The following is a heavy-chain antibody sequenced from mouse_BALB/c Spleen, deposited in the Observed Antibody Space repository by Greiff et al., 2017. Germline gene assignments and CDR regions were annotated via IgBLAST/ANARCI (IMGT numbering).Heavy chain of an antibody. CDR3: ARALLRLWYFDV. CDR2: IRNKANGYTT. CDR1: GFTFTDYY. V-gene: IGHV7-3*02. J-gene: IGHJ1*01. Sequence: EVNLVESGGGLVQPGGSLRLSCATSGFTFTDYYMSWVRQPPGKALEWLGFIRNKANGYTTEYSASVKGRFTISRDNSQSILYLQMNTLRAEDSATYYCARALLRLWYFDVWGAGTTVTVSS. D-gene: IGHD1-2*01.